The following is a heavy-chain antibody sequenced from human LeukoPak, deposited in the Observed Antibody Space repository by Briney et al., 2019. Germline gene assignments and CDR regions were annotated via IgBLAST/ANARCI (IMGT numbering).Heavy chain of an antibody. Sequence: PSETLSLTCTVSGGPIGGHTFYWDWIRQPPGKGLEWIATIYYNGNTFYNPSLRSRVALSIDMSKSQFSLHLSSVTAADTAVYYCARLTALAGHRGAFDIWGPGTLVTVSS. V-gene: IGHV4-39*01. CDR2: IYYNGNT. J-gene: IGHJ3*02. CDR1: GGPIGGHTFY. D-gene: IGHD6-19*01. CDR3: ARLTALAGHRGAFDI.